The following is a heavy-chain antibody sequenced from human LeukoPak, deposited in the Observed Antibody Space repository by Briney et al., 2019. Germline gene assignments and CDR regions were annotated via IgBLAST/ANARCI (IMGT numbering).Heavy chain of an antibody. Sequence: GGSLRLAYAASGLPFSRFAMCWARQAPGKGLEWVAAISGGADATYYADSVRGRFSVSRDNSKNTLDLQMDSLRAEDTDVYYCAKMIGLELTNYGMDVWGQGTTVTVSS. CDR3: AKMIGLELTNYGMDV. CDR2: ISGGADAT. D-gene: IGHD2-21*01. J-gene: IGHJ6*02. CDR1: GLPFSRFA. V-gene: IGHV3-23*01.